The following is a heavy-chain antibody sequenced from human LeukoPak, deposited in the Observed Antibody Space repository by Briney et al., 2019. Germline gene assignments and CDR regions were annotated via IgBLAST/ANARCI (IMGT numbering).Heavy chain of an antibody. CDR2: IYTSGST. Sequence: SETLSLTCTVSGGSISSYYWSWIRQPAGKGLEWIGRIYTSGSTNYNPSLKSRVTMSVDTSKNQFSLKLSSVTAADTAVYYCATNMVRGVIGDYWGQGTLVTVSS. CDR3: ATNMVRGVIGDY. D-gene: IGHD3-10*01. J-gene: IGHJ4*02. CDR1: GGSISSYY. V-gene: IGHV4-4*07.